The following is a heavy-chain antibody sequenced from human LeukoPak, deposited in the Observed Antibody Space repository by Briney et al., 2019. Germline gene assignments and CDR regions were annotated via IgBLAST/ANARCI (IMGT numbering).Heavy chain of an antibody. V-gene: IGHV1-69*04. D-gene: IGHD2-15*01. CDR2: IIPILGIA. CDR1: GGTFSSYA. J-gene: IGHJ5*02. Sequence: SVKVSCKASGGTFSSYAISWVRQAPGQGLEWMGRIIPILGIANYAQKFQGRVTITADKSASTAYMELSSLRSEDTAVYYCARSEYCSGGSCYNWFDPWGQGTLVTVSS. CDR3: ARSEYCSGGSCYNWFDP.